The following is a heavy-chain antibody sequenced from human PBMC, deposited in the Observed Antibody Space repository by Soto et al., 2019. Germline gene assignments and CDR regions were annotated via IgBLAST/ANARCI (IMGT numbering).Heavy chain of an antibody. CDR2: IDWNGVKM. Sequence: EVQLVESGGTLGQPGRSLRLSCAASGFTFGDLALPWVRQAPGKGLEWVSGIDWNGVKMGYADSVKGRFTISRDNAKNSLYLNMNSLRPEDTAFYYCAISKGSITHIFDYWGQGTLVTVSS. CDR1: GFTFGDLA. CDR3: AISKGSITHIFDY. J-gene: IGHJ4*02. V-gene: IGHV3-9*01. D-gene: IGHD3-10*01.